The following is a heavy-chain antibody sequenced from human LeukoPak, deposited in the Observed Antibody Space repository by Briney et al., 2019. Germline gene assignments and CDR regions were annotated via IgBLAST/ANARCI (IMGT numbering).Heavy chain of an antibody. D-gene: IGHD6-19*01. CDR3: ARAASGWYFDY. Sequence: SETLSLTCTVSSGSISSSSYYWGWIRQPPGKGLEWIGNIYYSGSTYYNLSLKSRVTISVDTSKNQFSLKLSSVTAADTAVYYCARAASGWYFDYWGQGTLVTVSS. CDR1: SGSISSSSYY. V-gene: IGHV4-39*07. CDR2: IYYSGST. J-gene: IGHJ4*02.